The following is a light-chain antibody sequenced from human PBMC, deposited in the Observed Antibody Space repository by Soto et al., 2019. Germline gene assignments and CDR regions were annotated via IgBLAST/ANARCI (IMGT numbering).Light chain of an antibody. J-gene: IGKJ3*01. CDR1: QSVAGN. V-gene: IGKV3-15*01. CDR2: GAS. CDR3: QQYNNSPFT. Sequence: EIVMTQSPATLSLSPGERATLSCRASQSVAGNLAWYQQKPGQAPRLLIYGASTRATGIPARFSGSGSGTEFTLTISSLQSEDFAVYYCQQYNNSPFTFGPGTKVDIK.